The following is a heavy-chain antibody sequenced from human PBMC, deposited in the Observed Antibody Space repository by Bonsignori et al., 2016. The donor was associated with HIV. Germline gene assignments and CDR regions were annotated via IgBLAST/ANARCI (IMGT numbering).Heavy chain of an antibody. Sequence: SVKVSCKTSGGTFSSYAINWVRQAPGQGLEWMGGIIPIFGTANYAQKFQGRVTITADESTTTAYMELSSLRSEDTAVYYCARGGVEYYYDSSGYLDCWGQGTLVTVSS. V-gene: IGHV1-69*13. J-gene: IGHJ4*02. D-gene: IGHD3-22*01. CDR1: GGTFSSYA. CDR2: IIPIFGTA. CDR3: ARGGVEYYYDSSGYLDC.